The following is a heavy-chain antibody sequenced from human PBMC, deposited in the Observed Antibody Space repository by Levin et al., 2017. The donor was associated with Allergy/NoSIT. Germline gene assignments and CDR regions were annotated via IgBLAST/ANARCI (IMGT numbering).Heavy chain of an antibody. CDR3: ARELKGAFAI. CDR1: GFSISSGYY. V-gene: IGHV4-38-2*02. Sequence: PSETLSLTCTVSGFSISSGYYWGWIRQSPGKGLEWIGSIFHTGTTYYNPSLKSRFTISVDTSKNQFSLKLNSVTAADTAVYYCARELKGAFAIWGQGTMVAVSS. CDR2: IFHTGTT. J-gene: IGHJ3*02.